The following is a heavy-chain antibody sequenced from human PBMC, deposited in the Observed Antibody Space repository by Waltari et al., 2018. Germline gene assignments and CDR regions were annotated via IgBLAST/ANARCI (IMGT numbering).Heavy chain of an antibody. V-gene: IGHV4-39*01. CDR3: ARHMSYDSSGYLDY. J-gene: IGHJ4*02. D-gene: IGHD3-22*01. CDR2: ISYSGST. CDR1: GGSISSSSYY. Sequence: QLQLQESGPGLVKPSETLSLTCTVSGGSISSSSYYWGWIRQPPGKGLEWIGRISYSGSTYYNPSLKSRVTIAVDTSKNQFSLKLSAVTAADTAVYYCARHMSYDSSGYLDYWGQGTLVTVSS.